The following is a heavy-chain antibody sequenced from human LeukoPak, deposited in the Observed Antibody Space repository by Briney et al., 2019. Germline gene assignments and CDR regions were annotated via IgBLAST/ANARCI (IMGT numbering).Heavy chain of an antibody. CDR3: ASIATVTTKGVDAFDI. CDR1: GGSISNYY. CDR2: IYYSGTT. J-gene: IGHJ3*02. Sequence: SETLSLTCTVSGGSISNYYWNWIRQPPGKGLEWIGYIYYSGTTNYNPSLKSRVTISVDKSKNQFSLKLSSVTAADTAVYYCASIATVTTKGVDAFDIWGQGTMVTVSS. V-gene: IGHV4-59*12. D-gene: IGHD4-17*01.